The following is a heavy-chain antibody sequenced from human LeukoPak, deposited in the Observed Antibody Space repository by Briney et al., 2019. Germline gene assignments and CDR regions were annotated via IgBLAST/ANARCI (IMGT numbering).Heavy chain of an antibody. CDR2: IDPSDSYT. CDR1: GYSFTSYW. D-gene: IGHD3-22*01. Sequence: GESLRISCKGSGYSFTSYWISWVRQMPGKGLEWMGRIDPSDSYTNYSPSFQGHVTISAGKSISTAYLQWSSLKASDTAMYYCARLPYDSSGHNWVDHWGQGTLVTVSS. J-gene: IGHJ5*02. CDR3: ARLPYDSSGHNWVDH. V-gene: IGHV5-10-1*01.